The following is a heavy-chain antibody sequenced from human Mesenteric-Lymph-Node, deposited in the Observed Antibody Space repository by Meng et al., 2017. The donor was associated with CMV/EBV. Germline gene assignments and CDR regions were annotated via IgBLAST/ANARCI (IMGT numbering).Heavy chain of an antibody. D-gene: IGHD3-10*01. V-gene: IGHV4-61*01. Sequence: SGGSVSSGSYYWSWIRQPPGKGLEWIGYIYYSGSTNYNPSLKSRVTISVDTSKNQFSLKLSSVTAADTAVYYCARVQISYGSGSYIDYWGQGTLVTVSS. J-gene: IGHJ4*02. CDR3: ARVQISYGSGSYIDY. CDR1: GGSVSSGSYY. CDR2: IYYSGST.